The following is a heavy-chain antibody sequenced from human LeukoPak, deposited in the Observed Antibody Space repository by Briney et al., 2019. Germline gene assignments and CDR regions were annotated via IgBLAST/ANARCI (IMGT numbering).Heavy chain of an antibody. V-gene: IGHV4-34*01. CDR3: ARARIAARPAGGYYYYMDV. CDR2: SNHRGST. J-gene: IGHJ6*03. D-gene: IGHD6-6*01. Sequence: LSLTRALDGPSVSVYYWGWVRPPPRGRVGWIVESNHRGSTNYNPTLKSRVTISVDTSKNKFSLKLSSVTAADTAVYYCARARIAARPAGGYYYYMDVWGKGTTTTVSS. CDR1: GPSVSVYY.